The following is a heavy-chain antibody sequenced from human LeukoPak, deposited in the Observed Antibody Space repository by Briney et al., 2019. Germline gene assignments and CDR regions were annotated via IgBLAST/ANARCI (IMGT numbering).Heavy chain of an antibody. CDR3: AKASDYYDSSEVWWPRTYYFDY. V-gene: IGHV3-23*01. CDR2: ISGSGGST. CDR1: GFTFSSYA. J-gene: IGHJ4*02. Sequence: SGGSLRLSCAASGFTFSSYAMSWVRQAPGKGLERVSAISGSGGSTYYADSVKGRFTISRDNSKNTLYLQMNSLRAEDTAVYYCAKASDYYDSSEVWWPRTYYFDYWGQGTLVTVSS. D-gene: IGHD3-22*01.